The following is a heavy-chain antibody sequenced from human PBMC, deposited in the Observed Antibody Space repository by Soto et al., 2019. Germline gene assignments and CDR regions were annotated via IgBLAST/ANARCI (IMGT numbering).Heavy chain of an antibody. CDR1: GYIFTNFP. D-gene: IGHD3-10*01. CDR3: ARKDYYGSGCYYFDY. J-gene: IGHJ4*02. Sequence: QVQLVQSGAELKNPGASVKVSCKASGYIFTNFPIHWVRQAPGQRLEWMGWINAANGDTGYSQKFQGRVTFTRDTSASIVYIEMSSLISEDTAVYYCARKDYYGSGCYYFDYWGQGTLVTVSS. V-gene: IGHV1-3*01. CDR2: INAANGDT.